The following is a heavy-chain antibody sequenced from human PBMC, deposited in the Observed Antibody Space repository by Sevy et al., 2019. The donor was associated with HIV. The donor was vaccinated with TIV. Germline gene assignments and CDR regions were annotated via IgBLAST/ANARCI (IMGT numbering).Heavy chain of an antibody. CDR2: ISSNGGST. CDR1: GFTFSSYA. V-gene: IGHV3-64D*06. CDR3: VKDAGGPAAMVRGVSAFDI. Sequence: GGSLRLSCSASGFTFSSYAMHWVRQAPGKGLEYVSAISSNGGSTYYADSVKGRCSICRDNSKNTLYLQMSSLRAEDTDVYYCVKDAGGPAAMVRGVSAFDIWGQGTMVTVSS. D-gene: IGHD3-10*01. J-gene: IGHJ3*02.